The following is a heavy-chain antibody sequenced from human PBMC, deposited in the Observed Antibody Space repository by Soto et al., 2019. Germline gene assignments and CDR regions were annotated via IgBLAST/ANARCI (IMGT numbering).Heavy chain of an antibody. V-gene: IGHV4-34*09. CDR2: INHSGST. CDR1: GGSFSGYY. J-gene: IGHJ4*02. CDR3: ARDSSERTPRLFDY. Sequence: SETLSLTCAVYGGSFSGYYWSWIRQPPGKGLEWIGEINHSGSTNHNPSLKSRVTISVDTSKNQFSLKLSSVTAADTAVYYCARDSSERTPRLFDYWGQGTLVTVSS. D-gene: IGHD1-1*01.